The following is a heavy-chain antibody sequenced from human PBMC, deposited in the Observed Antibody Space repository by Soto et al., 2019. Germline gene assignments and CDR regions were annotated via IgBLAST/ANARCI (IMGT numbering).Heavy chain of an antibody. J-gene: IGHJ6*02. D-gene: IGHD6-13*01. CDR1: GFTFSSYS. Sequence: VGSLRLSCAASGFTFSSYSMNWVRQAPGKGLEWVSSISSSSSYIYYADSVKGRFTISRDNAKNSLYLQMNSLRAEDTAVYYCARVRSRYGMDVWGQGTTVTVSS. V-gene: IGHV3-21*01. CDR2: ISSSSSYI. CDR3: ARVRSRYGMDV.